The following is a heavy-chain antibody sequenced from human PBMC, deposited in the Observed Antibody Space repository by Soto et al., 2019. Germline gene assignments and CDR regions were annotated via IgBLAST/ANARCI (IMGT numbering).Heavy chain of an antibody. CDR2: IIPIFGTA. V-gene: IGHV1-69*13. D-gene: IGHD3-22*01. CDR3: ARGPYYYDSSGYSNFDY. CDR1: GCTFSSYA. Sequence: SVKVSCKASGCTFSSYAISWVRQAPGQVLEWMGGIIPIFGTANYAQKFQGRVTITADESTSTAYMELSSLRSEDTAVYYCARGPYYYDSSGYSNFDYWGQGTLVTVSS. J-gene: IGHJ4*02.